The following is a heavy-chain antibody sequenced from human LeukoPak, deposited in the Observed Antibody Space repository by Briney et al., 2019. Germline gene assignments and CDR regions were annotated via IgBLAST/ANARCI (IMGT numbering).Heavy chain of an antibody. CDR3: VRTPPNWGFDY. Sequence: ASVTVSCTASGYTFTGYYMHWVRQAPGQGLEWMGWINPNSGGTNYAQKFQGRVTMTSDSSISTAYMELSSLRSEDTAIYYCVRTPPNWGFDYWGQGTLVTVSS. D-gene: IGHD7-27*01. V-gene: IGHV1-2*02. CDR2: INPNSGGT. CDR1: GYTFTGYY. J-gene: IGHJ4*02.